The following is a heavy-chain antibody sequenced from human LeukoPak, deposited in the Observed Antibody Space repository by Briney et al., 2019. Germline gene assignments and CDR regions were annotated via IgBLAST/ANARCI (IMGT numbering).Heavy chain of an antibody. J-gene: IGHJ4*02. V-gene: IGHV3-66*04. CDR2: LYSGGNT. CDR3: ARQRGTTVTTYQVY. Sequence: PGGSLRLSCAASGFTFSSYSMHWVRQAPGRGLEWVSILYSGGNTYYAGSVKGRFTISRDNSKNTLYLQMNSLRAEDTAVYYCARQRGTTVTTYQVYWGQGTLVTVSS. CDR1: GFTFSSYS. D-gene: IGHD4-17*01.